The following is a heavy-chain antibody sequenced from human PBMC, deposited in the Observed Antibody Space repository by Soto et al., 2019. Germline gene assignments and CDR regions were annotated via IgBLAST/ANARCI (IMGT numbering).Heavy chain of an antibody. Sequence: PSETLSLTCTVSGSSISSYYWSWIRQSPGKGLEWIGYIHYSGSTKSNPSLKSRVTISVDTSRNQVSLKLSSVTAADSAVYFCARARYQLLHPYYYGMDVWGQGTTVTVSS. CDR1: GSSISSYY. V-gene: IGHV4-59*01. CDR2: IHYSGST. D-gene: IGHD2-2*01. CDR3: ARARYQLLHPYYYGMDV. J-gene: IGHJ6*02.